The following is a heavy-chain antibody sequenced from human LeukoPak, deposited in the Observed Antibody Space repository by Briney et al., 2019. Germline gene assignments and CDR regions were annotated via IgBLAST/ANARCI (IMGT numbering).Heavy chain of an antibody. D-gene: IGHD6-13*01. CDR2: IYTSGST. V-gene: IGHV4-61*02. Sequence: SETLSLTCSVSGGSISSSSNYWSWIRQPAGKGLEWIGRIYTSGSTNYNPSLKSRVTISVDTSKNQFSLKLSSVTAAGTAVYYCAGSIAAAGTKIDYWGQGTLVTVSS. J-gene: IGHJ4*02. CDR1: GGSISSSSNY. CDR3: AGSIAAAGTKIDY.